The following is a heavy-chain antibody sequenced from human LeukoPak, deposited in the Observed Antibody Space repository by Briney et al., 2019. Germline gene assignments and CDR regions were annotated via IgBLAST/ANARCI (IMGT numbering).Heavy chain of an antibody. CDR3: AKNIGGLDY. CDR1: GFPFSSHG. J-gene: IGHJ4*02. D-gene: IGHD3-10*01. V-gene: IGHV3-23*01. CDR2: IIGGGGST. Sequence: GGSLRLSCAASGFPFSSHGMSWVRQAPGKGLEWVSGIIGGGGSTYHADSVKGRFTISRDNSKNTLYLQMNSLRGEDTAVYYCAKNIGGLDYWGQGTLVTVSS.